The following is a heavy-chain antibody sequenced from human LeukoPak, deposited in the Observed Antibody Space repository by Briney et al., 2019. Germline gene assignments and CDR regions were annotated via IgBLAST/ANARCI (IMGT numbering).Heavy chain of an antibody. CDR1: GGSIISDAYY. V-gene: IGHV4-39*07. D-gene: IGHD3-22*01. CDR3: ARDSRHDSSGHAP. CDR2: AYYNGEA. J-gene: IGHJ5*02. Sequence: SETLSVSRTVSGGSIISDAYYWAWIRQPPGKGLEWIGSAYYNGEAYYNPSLKSRVTISVDTSKSQFSLKLRFVTAADTAVYFCARDSRHDSSGHAPWGQGSLVTVSS.